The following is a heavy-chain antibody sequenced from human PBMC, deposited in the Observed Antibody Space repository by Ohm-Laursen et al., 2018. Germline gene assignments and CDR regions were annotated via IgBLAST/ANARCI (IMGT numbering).Heavy chain of an antibody. CDR2: IYNGGST. D-gene: IGHD2-15*01. J-gene: IGHJ6*02. CDR1: GFTFSSYS. CDR3: ARDGHCSGGSCRFYYGMDV. Sequence: GSLRLSCAASGFTFSSYSMNWVRQAPGKGLEWVSVIYNGGSTYYADSVKGRFTISRDNSKDTVYLQMNSLRAEDTAVYYCARDGHCSGGSCRFYYGMDVWGQGTTVTVSS. V-gene: IGHV3-53*05.